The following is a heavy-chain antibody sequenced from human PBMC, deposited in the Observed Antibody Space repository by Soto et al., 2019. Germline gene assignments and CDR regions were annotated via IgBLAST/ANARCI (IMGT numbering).Heavy chain of an antibody. D-gene: IGHD6-13*01. CDR3: ARPGYSSSWYWFDS. J-gene: IGHJ5*01. V-gene: IGHV4-39*01. CDR1: GGSMRSSEYY. Sequence: SETLSLTCSVSGGSMRSSEYYWGWIRQPPNKGLEWIGSMHYSGSTFYNPSLKSRVTISVDTSKNQFSLKLTSVTAADTAVYYCARPGYSSSWYWFDSWGQGTLVTVSS. CDR2: MHYSGST.